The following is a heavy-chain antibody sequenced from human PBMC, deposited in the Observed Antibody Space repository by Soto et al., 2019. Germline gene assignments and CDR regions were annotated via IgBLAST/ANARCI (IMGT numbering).Heavy chain of an antibody. J-gene: IGHJ4*02. CDR2: IKEDGSEK. CDR1: GFTFNNYW. Sequence: GGSLRLSCTTSGFTFNNYWMTWVRQAPGKGLEWVATIKEDGSEKYHGDSLRGRFTISRDNAENSLYLQMNSLRAEDTAVYYCVRARVDYWGQGSLVTVSS. CDR3: VRARVDY. V-gene: IGHV3-7*04.